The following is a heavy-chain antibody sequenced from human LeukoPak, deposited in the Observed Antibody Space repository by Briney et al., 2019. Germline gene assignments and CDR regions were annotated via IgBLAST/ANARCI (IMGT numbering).Heavy chain of an antibody. J-gene: IGHJ6*02. V-gene: IGHV1-2*02. CDR1: GYTFTGYY. Sequence: ASVKVSCKASGYTFTGYYMHWVRQAPGQGLEWMGWINPNSGGTNYAQKFQGRVTMTRDTSISTAYMELSRLRSDDTAVYYCARGHPFNPYYDFWSGLYYSYGMDVWGQGTTVTVSS. CDR2: INPNSGGT. D-gene: IGHD3-3*01. CDR3: ARGHPFNPYYDFWSGLYYSYGMDV.